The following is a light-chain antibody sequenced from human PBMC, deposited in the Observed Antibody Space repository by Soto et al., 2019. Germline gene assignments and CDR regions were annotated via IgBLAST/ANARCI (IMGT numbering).Light chain of an antibody. CDR1: QSIRIY. Sequence: QVTQSPSSLSAGVGDRVTITCRASQSIRIYLNWYQLKPGKAPNLLMYGASYLKSGVPTRFSGSGSGTDFTLTISSLQPEDFAIYSCQQTYTTPEITFGQGTRLEIK. CDR3: QQTYTTPEIT. CDR2: GAS. J-gene: IGKJ5*01. V-gene: IGKV1-39*01.